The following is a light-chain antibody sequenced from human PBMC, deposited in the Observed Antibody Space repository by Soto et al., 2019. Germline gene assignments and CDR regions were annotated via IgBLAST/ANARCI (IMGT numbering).Light chain of an antibody. CDR2: EVS. J-gene: IGLJ1*01. CDR3: SSYTSSSTLV. V-gene: IGLV2-14*01. CDR1: SSDGGGYNY. Sequence: QSALTQTASVSGSPGQSINISCTGTSSDGGGYNYVSWYQQHPGKAPKLMIYEVSDRPSGVSNRFSGSKSGNTASLTISGLQADDEADYYCSSYTSSSTLVFGTGTKLTVL.